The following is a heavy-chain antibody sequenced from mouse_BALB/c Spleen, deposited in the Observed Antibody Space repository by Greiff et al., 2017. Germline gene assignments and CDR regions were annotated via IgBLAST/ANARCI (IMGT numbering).Heavy chain of an antibody. CDR3: ARQEDYGNYWFAY. CDR2: INPYNGAT. CDR1: GYSFTGYY. J-gene: IGHJ3*01. V-gene: IGHV1-31*01. D-gene: IGHD2-1*01. Sequence: VQLQQSGPELVKPGASVKISCKASGYSFTGYYMHWVKQSHVKSLEWIGRINPYNGATSYNQNFKDKASLTVDKSSSTAYMELHSLTSEDSAVYYCARQEDYGNYWFAYWGQGTLVTVSA.